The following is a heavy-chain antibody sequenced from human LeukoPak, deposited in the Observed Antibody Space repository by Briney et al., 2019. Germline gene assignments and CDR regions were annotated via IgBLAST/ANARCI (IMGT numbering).Heavy chain of an antibody. D-gene: IGHD3-3*01. CDR3: ARVNSGSYDFWSGYYSYYFDY. CDR2: IYYSGIS. J-gene: IGHJ4*02. Sequence: SETLSLTCAVYGGSFSTYYWSWIRQPPGKGLEWIGYIYYSGISNYNPSLKSRVTISVDTSKNQFSLRLSSVTAADTAVYYCARVNSGSYDFWSGYYSYYFDYWGQGTLVTVSS. CDR1: GGSFSTYY. V-gene: IGHV4-59*01.